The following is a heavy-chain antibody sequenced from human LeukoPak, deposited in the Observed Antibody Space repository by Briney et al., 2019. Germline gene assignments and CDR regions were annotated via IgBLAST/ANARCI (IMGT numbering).Heavy chain of an antibody. CDR3: AAAGLGVAHWFSS. J-gene: IGHJ5*01. Sequence: GGSLRLSCEVSGVSLSSYGMHWVRQAPGRGLEWVAWLPYDGSYNSTAASLKGRFAISKDISKNTLYLDMDSLTPEDTAVYYCAAAGLGVAHWFSSWGQGTLVIVSS. V-gene: IGHV3-30*02. CDR1: GVSLSSYG. D-gene: IGHD2-15*01. CDR2: LPYDGSYN.